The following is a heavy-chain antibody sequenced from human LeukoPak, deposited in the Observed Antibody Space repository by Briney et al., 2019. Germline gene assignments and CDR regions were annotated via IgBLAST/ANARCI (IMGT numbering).Heavy chain of an antibody. D-gene: IGHD2-2*01. CDR2: IKTDGSDT. CDR1: GFTFSNYA. Sequence: GGSLRLSCAASGFTFSNYAMSWVRQVPGKGLLWVSRIKTDGSDTTYADSVKGRFTISRDNARNTLFLQMNSLTVEDTAVYYCARAEMQVGSCTSTNCLFDHWGQGTLVTVSS. J-gene: IGHJ4*02. CDR3: ARAEMQVGSCTSTNCLFDH. V-gene: IGHV3-74*01.